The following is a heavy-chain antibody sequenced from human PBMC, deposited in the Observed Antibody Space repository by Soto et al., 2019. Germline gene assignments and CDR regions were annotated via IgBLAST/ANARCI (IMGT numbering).Heavy chain of an antibody. CDR3: ARGGSNDWQVAFDI. Sequence: PWETLSLTCVVSGGTFSSYYYNWIRQSPGKGLEWIGEINHSGNNNYSPSLKSRVTMSLDTSKNKCSLTLTSATAADTAVYYCARGGSNDWQVAFDIWGQGTMVTVSS. V-gene: IGHV4-34*01. CDR1: GGTFSSYY. D-gene: IGHD3-9*01. J-gene: IGHJ3*02. CDR2: INHSGNN.